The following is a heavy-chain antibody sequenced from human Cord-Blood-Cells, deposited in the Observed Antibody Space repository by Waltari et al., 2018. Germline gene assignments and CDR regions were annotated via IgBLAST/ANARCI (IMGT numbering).Heavy chain of an antibody. CDR2: IYYSGST. Sequence: QVQLQESGPGLVKPSETLSLTCTASGGSISSYYWSWIRQPPGKGLEWIGYIYYSGSTNYNPSLKSRVTISVDTSKNQFSLKLSSVTAADTAVYYCARHDVNYYDSSGYDAFDIWGQGTMVTVSS. J-gene: IGHJ3*02. CDR1: GGSISSYY. V-gene: IGHV4-59*08. CDR3: ARHDVNYYDSSGYDAFDI. D-gene: IGHD3-22*01.